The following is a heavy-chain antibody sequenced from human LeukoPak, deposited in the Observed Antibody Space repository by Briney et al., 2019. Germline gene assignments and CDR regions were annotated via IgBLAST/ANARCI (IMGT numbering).Heavy chain of an antibody. CDR3: AAVPSRRFDP. D-gene: IGHD6-13*01. CDR2: INPNSGGT. V-gene: IGHV1-2*02. J-gene: IGHJ5*02. Sequence: ASVQVSCKASGYTFTGYYMHWVRQAPGQGLEWMGWINPNSGGTNYAQKFQERVTITRDMSTSTAYMELSSLRSEDTAVYYCAAVPSRRFDPWGQGTLVTVSS. CDR1: GYTFTGYY.